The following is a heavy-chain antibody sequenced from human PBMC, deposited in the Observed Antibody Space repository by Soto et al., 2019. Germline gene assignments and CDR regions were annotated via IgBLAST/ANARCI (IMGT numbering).Heavy chain of an antibody. Sequence: SETLSLTCTVSGGSISSSSYYWGWIRQPPGKGLEWIGSIYYSGSTYNNPSLKSRVTISVDTSKNQFSLKLSSVTAADTAVYYCARRDRDILTGYSDSSFDYWGQGTLVTVSS. V-gene: IGHV4-39*01. J-gene: IGHJ4*02. CDR1: GGSISSSSYY. CDR3: ARRDRDILTGYSDSSFDY. CDR2: IYYSGST. D-gene: IGHD3-9*01.